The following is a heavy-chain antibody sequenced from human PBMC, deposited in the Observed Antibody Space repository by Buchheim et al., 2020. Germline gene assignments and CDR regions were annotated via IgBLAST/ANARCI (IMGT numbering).Heavy chain of an antibody. CDR3: ATRGWTEYCSSTSCPRVDY. Sequence: QVQLQQWGAGLLKPSETLSLTCAVYGGSFSGYYWSWIRQPPGKGLEWIGEINHSGSTNYNPSLKSRVTISVDTSKNQFSLKLSSVTAADTAVYYCATRGWTEYCSSTSCPRVDYWGQGTL. V-gene: IGHV4-34*01. D-gene: IGHD2-2*01. J-gene: IGHJ4*02. CDR1: GGSFSGYY. CDR2: INHSGST.